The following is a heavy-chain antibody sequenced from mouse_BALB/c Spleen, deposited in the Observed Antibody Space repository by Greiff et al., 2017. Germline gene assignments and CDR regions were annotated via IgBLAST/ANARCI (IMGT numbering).Heavy chain of an antibody. CDR1: GYAFTNYL. CDR2: INPGSGGT. D-gene: IGHD2-4*01. CDR3: ARGAYDYDGRAWFAY. J-gene: IGHJ3*01. V-gene: IGHV1-54*01. Sequence: QVQLQQSGAELVRPGTSVKVSCKASGYAFTNYLIEWVKQRPGQGLEWIGVINPGSGGTNYNEKFKGKATLTADKSSSTAYMQLSSLTSDDSAVYFCARGAYDYDGRAWFAYWGQGTLVTVAA.